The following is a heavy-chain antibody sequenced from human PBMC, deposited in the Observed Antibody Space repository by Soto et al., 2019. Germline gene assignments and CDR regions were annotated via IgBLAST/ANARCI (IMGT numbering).Heavy chain of an antibody. J-gene: IGHJ6*02. Sequence: SETLSLTCTVSGGSISSYYWSWIRQPPGKGLEWIGYIYYSGSTNYNPSLKSRVTISVDTSKNQFSLKLSSVTAADTAVYYRARDADDFWSGDYYYYGMDVWGQGTTVTVSS. D-gene: IGHD3-3*01. CDR1: GGSISSYY. CDR2: IYYSGST. V-gene: IGHV4-59*12. CDR3: ARDADDFWSGDYYYYGMDV.